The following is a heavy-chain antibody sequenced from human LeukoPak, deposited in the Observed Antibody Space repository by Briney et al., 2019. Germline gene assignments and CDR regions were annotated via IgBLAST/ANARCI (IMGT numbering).Heavy chain of an antibody. CDR2: VSYDGRNE. CDR3: ARDFPISNAFDY. Sequence: GGSLRLSCAASGFIFSDYAMHWVRQAPGKGLEWVALVSYDGRNENYADSVKGRFTISRDTSKSTLYLQMNSLRGEDTAVYYCARDFPISNAFDYWGQGTLVTVSS. J-gene: IGHJ4*02. V-gene: IGHV3-30*04. CDR1: GFIFSDYA.